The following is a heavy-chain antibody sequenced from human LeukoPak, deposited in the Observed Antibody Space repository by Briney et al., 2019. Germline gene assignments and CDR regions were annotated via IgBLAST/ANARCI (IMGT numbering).Heavy chain of an antibody. V-gene: IGHV4-34*01. D-gene: IGHD3-3*01. CDR1: GGSFSGYY. Sequence: KSSETLSLTCAVYGGSFSGYYWSWIRQPPGKGLEWIGEINHSGSTNYNPSLKSRVTISVDTSKNQFSLKLSSVTAADTAVYYCARGTISGDGFWSGSYSGAFDIWGQGTMVTVSS. CDR2: INHSGST. J-gene: IGHJ3*02. CDR3: ARGTISGDGFWSGSYSGAFDI.